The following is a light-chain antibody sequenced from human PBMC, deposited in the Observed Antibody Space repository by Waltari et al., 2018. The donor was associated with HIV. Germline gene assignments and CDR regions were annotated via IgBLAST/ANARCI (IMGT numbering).Light chain of an antibody. CDR2: EHN. J-gene: IGLJ2*01. V-gene: IGLV6-57*01. CDR1: SGGIASNY. CDR3: QSYDSSNHVV. Sequence: NFMLTQTHSVSESPGKTVTISCTRSSGGIASNYVQWYHQRPGSSPTTVIYEHNQRPSGVPDRFSGSIDSSSNSASLTISGLKTEDEADYYCQSYDSSNHVVFGGGTKVTVL.